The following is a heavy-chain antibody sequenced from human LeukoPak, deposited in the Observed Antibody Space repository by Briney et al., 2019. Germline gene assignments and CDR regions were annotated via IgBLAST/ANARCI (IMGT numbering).Heavy chain of an antibody. J-gene: IGHJ4*02. CDR1: GYSFTTYW. V-gene: IGHV5-51*01. Sequence: GESLQISCKGSGYSFTTYWIGWVRQMPGGGLEWMGIIYPGDSDTRYSPSFQGQVTISADKSISTAYLQWSSLKASDTAMYYCARARYCSGGTCYPDYCGQGALFSASS. CDR3: ARARYCSGGTCYPDY. D-gene: IGHD2-15*01. CDR2: IYPGDSDT.